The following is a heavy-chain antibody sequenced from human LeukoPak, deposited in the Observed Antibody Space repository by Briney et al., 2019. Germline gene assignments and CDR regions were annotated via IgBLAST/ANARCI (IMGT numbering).Heavy chain of an antibody. CDR1: GYSFTSYW. Sequence: GESLKISCKGSGYSFTSYWIGWVRQMPGKGLEWMGIIYPGDSDTRYSPSFQGQVTISADKSISTAYLQWSSLKASDTATYYCARQLTNHYDILTGLDPWGQGTLVTVSS. CDR2: IYPGDSDT. D-gene: IGHD3-9*01. CDR3: ARQLTNHYDILTGLDP. V-gene: IGHV5-51*01. J-gene: IGHJ5*02.